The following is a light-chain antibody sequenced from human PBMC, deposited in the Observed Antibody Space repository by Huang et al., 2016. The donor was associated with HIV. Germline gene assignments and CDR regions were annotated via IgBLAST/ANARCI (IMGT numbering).Light chain of an antibody. V-gene: IGKV1-6*01. CDR1: QGITDD. Sequence: AIQMTQSPSSLSASVGDRVTIPCRASQGITDDLAWYQQKPWEAPKLLISGASTLRSGVPSRFSGSGSGTDFTLTISSLQPEDYATYYCLQDHNYPRTFGQGTKVEI. CDR3: LQDHNYPRT. J-gene: IGKJ1*01. CDR2: GAS.